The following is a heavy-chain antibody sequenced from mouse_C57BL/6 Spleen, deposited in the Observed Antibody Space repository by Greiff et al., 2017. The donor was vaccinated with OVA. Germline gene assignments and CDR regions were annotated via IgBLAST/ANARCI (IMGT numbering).Heavy chain of an antibody. J-gene: IGHJ3*01. CDR1: GYTFTSYW. D-gene: IGHD1-1*01. V-gene: IGHV1-69*01. CDR3: ARGYYYGSSYGWFAY. Sequence: VQLQQSGAELVMPGASVKLSCKASGYTFTSYWMHWVKQRPGQGLEWIGEIDPSDSYTNYNQKFKGKSTLTVDKSSSTAYMQLSSLTSEDSAVYYCARGYYYGSSYGWFAYWGQGTLVTVSA. CDR2: IDPSDSYT.